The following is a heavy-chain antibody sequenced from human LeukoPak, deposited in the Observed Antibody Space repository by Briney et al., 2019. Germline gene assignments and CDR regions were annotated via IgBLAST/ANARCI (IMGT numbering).Heavy chain of an antibody. V-gene: IGHV4-38-2*02. CDR1: GYSISSGYY. CDR3: ARGGGEYYYDSSGYFT. CDR2: IYHSGST. Sequence: SETLSLTCTVSGYSISSGYYWGWIRQPPGKGLEWIGSIYHSGSTFYNPSLKSRVTISVDTSKNQFSLKLSSVTAADTAVYYCARGGGEYYYDSSGYFTWGQGTLVTVSS. D-gene: IGHD3-22*01. J-gene: IGHJ5*02.